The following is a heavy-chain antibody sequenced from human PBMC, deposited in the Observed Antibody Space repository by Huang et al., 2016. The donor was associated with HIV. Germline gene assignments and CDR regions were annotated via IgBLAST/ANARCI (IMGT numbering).Heavy chain of an antibody. V-gene: IGHV1-69*01. CDR1: GGTFSSFG. Sequence: QVQLVQSGADVKKPGSSVKVSCKASGGTFSSFGISWGRQAPGQGLEWVRGIIPSFITTNYAQKVQGRVTSTADESTNTVYMELSSRTSEDTAVYFCAREDYDSSTYPPPFYYGMDVWGQGTTVTVSS. D-gene: IGHD3-22*01. J-gene: IGHJ6*02. CDR2: IIPSFITT. CDR3: AREDYDSSTYPPPFYYGMDV.